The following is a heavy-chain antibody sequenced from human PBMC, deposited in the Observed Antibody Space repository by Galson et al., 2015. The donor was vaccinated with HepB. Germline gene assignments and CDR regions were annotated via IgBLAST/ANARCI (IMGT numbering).Heavy chain of an antibody. Sequence: SLRLSCAASGFTFSSYAMSWVRQAPGKGLEWVSAISGSGGSTYYADSVKGRFTISRDNSKNTLYLQMNSLRAEDTAVYYCAKSEGYTPTMVYYYYYGMDVWGQGTTVTVSS. V-gene: IGHV3-23*01. CDR1: GFTFSSYA. CDR3: AKSEGYTPTMVYYYYYGMDV. CDR2: ISGSGGST. D-gene: IGHD4/OR15-4a*01. J-gene: IGHJ6*02.